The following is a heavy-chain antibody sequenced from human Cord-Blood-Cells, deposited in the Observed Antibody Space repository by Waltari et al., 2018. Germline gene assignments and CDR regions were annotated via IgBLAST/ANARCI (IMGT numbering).Heavy chain of an antibody. CDR2: IYYSGST. V-gene: IGHV4-31*03. D-gene: IGHD3-22*01. CDR3: ARLDDSSGYYFDY. CDR1: GGSISSGGSY. Sequence: QVQLQESGPGLVKPSQHLSRTCTVSGGSISSGGSYWSWIRQHPGKGLEWIGYIYYSGSTYYNPSLKSRVTISVDTSKNQFSLKLSSVTAADTAVYYCARLDDSSGYYFDYWGQGTLVTVSS. J-gene: IGHJ4*02.